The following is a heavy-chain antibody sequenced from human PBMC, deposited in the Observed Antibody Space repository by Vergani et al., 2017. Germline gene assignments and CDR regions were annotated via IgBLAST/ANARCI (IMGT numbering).Heavy chain of an antibody. Sequence: QVQLQESGPGLVKPSQTLSLPCTVSGGSISSGGYYWSWIRQPPGKGLEWFGYIYYSGSTYDNPSLKSRVTISVDTSKNQFSLKLSSVTAADTAVYYCARDGTRTCSGGSCYVDNWGQGTLVTVSS. CDR2: IYYSGST. CDR1: GGSISSGGYY. V-gene: IGHV4-31*03. D-gene: IGHD2-15*01. CDR3: ARDGTRTCSGGSCYVDN. J-gene: IGHJ4*02.